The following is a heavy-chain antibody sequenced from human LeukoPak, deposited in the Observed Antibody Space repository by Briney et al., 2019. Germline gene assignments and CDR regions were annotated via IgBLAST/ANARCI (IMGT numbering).Heavy chain of an antibody. J-gene: IGHJ4*02. CDR1: GFTFSSYS. CDR3: ARGGNYYGSGSYYNSPFDY. Sequence: GGSLRLSCAASGFTFSSYSMNWVRQAPGKGLEWVSYISSSSSTIYYADSVKGRFTISRDNAKNSLYLQMNSLRAEDTAVYYCARGGNYYGSGSYYNSPFDYWGQGTLVTVSS. V-gene: IGHV3-48*01. D-gene: IGHD3-10*01. CDR2: ISSSSSTI.